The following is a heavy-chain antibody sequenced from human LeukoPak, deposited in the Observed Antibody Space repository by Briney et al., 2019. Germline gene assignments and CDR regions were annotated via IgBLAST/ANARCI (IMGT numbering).Heavy chain of an antibody. V-gene: IGHV3-33*01. CDR1: GFTFSTYG. CDR2: VWYDGSNK. D-gene: IGHD2-2*01. Sequence: PGGSLRLPCAASGFTFSTYGMHWVRQAPGKGLEWVAVVWYDGSNKYYTDSVKGRFTISRDNSKNTLSLQMNSLRAEDTAVYYCVRGVSSTSFYGMDVWGQGTTVTVSS. CDR3: VRGVSSTSFYGMDV. J-gene: IGHJ6*02.